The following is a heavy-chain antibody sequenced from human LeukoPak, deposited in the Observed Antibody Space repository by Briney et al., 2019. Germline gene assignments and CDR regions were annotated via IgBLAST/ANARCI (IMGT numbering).Heavy chain of an antibody. CDR1: GFTFSSYA. D-gene: IGHD3-22*01. CDR2: ISYDGSNK. V-gene: IGHV3-30*04. CDR3: ARDGRTITMIVVVMSFDY. Sequence: GGSLRLSCAASGFTFSSYAMHWVRQAPGKGLEWVAVISYDGSNKYYADSVKGRFPISRDNSKNTLYLQMNSLRAEDTAVYYCARDGRTITMIVVVMSFDYWGQGTLVTVSS. J-gene: IGHJ4*02.